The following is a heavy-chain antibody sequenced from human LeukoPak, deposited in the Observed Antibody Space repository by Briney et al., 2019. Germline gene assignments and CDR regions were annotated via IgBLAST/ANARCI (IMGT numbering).Heavy chain of an antibody. D-gene: IGHD3-16*02. Sequence: GGSLRLSCVASEFTFGSYALHWVRQAPGKGLEWVAFISSDGSNKYYADSAKRRFNISRDTTKNTMFIQMNKLRPEDTAKYFFARSYQAAFEIWGQGTLVTVSS. CDR3: ARSYQAAFEI. CDR1: EFTFGSYA. CDR2: ISSDGSNK. V-gene: IGHV3-30-3*01. J-gene: IGHJ3*02.